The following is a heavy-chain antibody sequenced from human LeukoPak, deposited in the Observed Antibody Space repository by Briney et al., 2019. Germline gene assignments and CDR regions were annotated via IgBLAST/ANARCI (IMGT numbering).Heavy chain of an antibody. D-gene: IGHD3-10*01. V-gene: IGHV1-46*01. J-gene: IGHJ5*02. Sequence: ASVKVSCKASGYTFTSYYMHWVRQAPGQGLEWMGIINPSGGSTSYAQKFQGRVTMTRDTSTSTVYMELSSLRSEDTAMYYCARARITMVRGVITNNWFDPWGQGTLVTVSS. CDR1: GYTFTSYY. CDR2: INPSGGST. CDR3: ARARITMVRGVITNNWFDP.